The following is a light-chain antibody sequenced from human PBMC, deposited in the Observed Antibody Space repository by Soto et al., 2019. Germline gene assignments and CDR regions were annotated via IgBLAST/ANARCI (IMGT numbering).Light chain of an antibody. J-gene: IGLJ1*01. Sequence: QSALTQPRSVSGSPGQSVTISCTGTSSDVGGYQYVSWYQEHSGKAPKLMIYDVSKRPSGVPDRFSGSKSGNTASLTISGLQAEDEADYYCCSYAGSYPYVFGTGTKVTVL. CDR1: SSDVGGYQY. V-gene: IGLV2-11*01. CDR2: DVS. CDR3: CSYAGSYPYV.